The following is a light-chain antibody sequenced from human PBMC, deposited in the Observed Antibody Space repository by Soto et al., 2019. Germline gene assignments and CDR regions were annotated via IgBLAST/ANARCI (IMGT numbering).Light chain of an antibody. V-gene: IGLV2-8*01. CDR1: SSDIGGYNF. J-gene: IGLJ1*01. Sequence: QSALTQPPSASGSPGQSVAISCTGTSSDIGGYNFVSWYQQHPGKAPRLMIYEVTKRPSGVPDRFSGSKSGNTATLIVSGLQAEDEADYYCSSHGGSNTPVVVGTGTKVTVL. CDR3: SSHGGSNTPVV. CDR2: EVT.